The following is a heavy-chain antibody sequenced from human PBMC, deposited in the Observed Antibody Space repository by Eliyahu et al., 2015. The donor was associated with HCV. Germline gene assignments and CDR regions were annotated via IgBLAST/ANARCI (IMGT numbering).Heavy chain of an antibody. CDR1: GYDFTGYW. V-gene: IGHV5-51*01. CDR3: ARIRDGYNDY. D-gene: IGHD5-24*01. CDR2: VXXDDSDT. Sequence: EVQLVQSGAXVKKPGESLKISXKGSGYDFTGYWXGWVRXMPGKGXEWMGXVXXDDSDTRYSPSFQGQVTISADKSISTAFLQWSSLKASDTAMYYCARIRDGYNDYWGPGTLVTVSS. J-gene: IGHJ4*03.